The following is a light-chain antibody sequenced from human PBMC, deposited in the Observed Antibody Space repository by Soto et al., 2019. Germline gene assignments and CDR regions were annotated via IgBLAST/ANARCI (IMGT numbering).Light chain of an antibody. CDR2: KAS. CDR3: QQYHNYWT. CDR1: QSISYW. Sequence: DIQMTQSPSTLSASVGDIVTITCRASQSISYWLAWYQQKPGKAPNLLIYKASILESGVPSRLGGSGSGTEFTLTISSLQPDDFATYYCQQYHNYWTFGQGTKVEIK. J-gene: IGKJ1*01. V-gene: IGKV1-5*03.